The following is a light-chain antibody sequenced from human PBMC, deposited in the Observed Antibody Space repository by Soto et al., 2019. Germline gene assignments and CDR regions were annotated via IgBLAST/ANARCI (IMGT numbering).Light chain of an antibody. J-gene: IGKJ1*01. CDR2: DAS. Sequence: LSLSKGERATVACGASQSVSNYFVWYQQKPGQAPRLLIYDASKRATGIPARFGGSGSGTDFTLTISSLEPEDFAVYYCQQRSIWPWTFGQGTKVDIK. V-gene: IGKV3-11*01. CDR1: QSVSNY. CDR3: QQRSIWPWT.